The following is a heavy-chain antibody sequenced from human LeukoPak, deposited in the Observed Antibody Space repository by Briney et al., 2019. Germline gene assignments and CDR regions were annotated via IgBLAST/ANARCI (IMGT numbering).Heavy chain of an antibody. D-gene: IGHD3-16*01. CDR1: GGSFSGYY. V-gene: IGHV4-34*01. Sequence: KPSETLSLTCAVYGGSFSGYYWSWLRQPPGKGLEWIGEINHSGSTNYNPSLKSRVTISVDTSKNQFSLKLSSVTAADTAVYYCARGSSFGTPWVYYYMDVWGKGTTVTVSS. CDR3: ARGSSFGTPWVYYYMDV. CDR2: INHSGST. J-gene: IGHJ6*03.